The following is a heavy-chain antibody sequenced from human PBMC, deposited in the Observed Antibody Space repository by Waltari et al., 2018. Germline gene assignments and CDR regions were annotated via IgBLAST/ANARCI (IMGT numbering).Heavy chain of an antibody. V-gene: IGHV3-7*03. D-gene: IGHD3-3*01. CDR1: GFPLCSNW. Sequence: EVQLVESGGGLVQPGGSLRLSCVTSGFPLCSNWITWVRPAPGKGLEWVANIKEDGTEKYYVDSVKGRFTISRDIAKNSLYLQMNSLRAEDTALYYCAKGGRITIYYYYYMDVWGKGTTVTVSS. CDR3: AKGGRITIYYYYYMDV. CDR2: IKEDGTEK. J-gene: IGHJ6*03.